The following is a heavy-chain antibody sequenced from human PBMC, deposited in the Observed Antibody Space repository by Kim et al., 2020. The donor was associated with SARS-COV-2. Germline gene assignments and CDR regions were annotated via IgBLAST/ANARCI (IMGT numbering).Heavy chain of an antibody. V-gene: IGHV3-48*03. Sequence: GGSLRLSCAASGFTFSTYEMNWVRQAPGKGLEWISYISTSGSTIYYADSVKGRFTISRDNAKISLSLQMNSLRAEDTAVYSCARSLYCSSTSCFYGMDV. CDR1: GFTFSTYE. J-gene: IGHJ6*01. D-gene: IGHD2-2*01. CDR2: ISTSGSTI. CDR3: ARSLYCSSTSCFYGMDV.